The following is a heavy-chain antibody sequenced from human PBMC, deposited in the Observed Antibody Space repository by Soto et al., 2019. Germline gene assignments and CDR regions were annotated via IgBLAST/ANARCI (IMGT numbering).Heavy chain of an antibody. Sequence: GASVKVSCKASGYTFTSYGISWVRQAPGQGLEWMGWISAYNGNTNYAQKLQGRVTMTTDTSTSTAYMELRSLRSDDTAVYYCARSLVGANLHGGPRNEFDYWGQGTLVTVSS. CDR1: GYTFTSYG. V-gene: IGHV1-18*01. J-gene: IGHJ4*02. D-gene: IGHD1-26*01. CDR3: ARSLVGANLHGGPRNEFDY. CDR2: ISAYNGNT.